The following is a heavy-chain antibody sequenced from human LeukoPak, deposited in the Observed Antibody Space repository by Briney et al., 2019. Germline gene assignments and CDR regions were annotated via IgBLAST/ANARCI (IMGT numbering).Heavy chain of an antibody. CDR2: INHSGST. V-gene: IGHV4-39*07. Sequence: SETLSLTCTVSGGSISSGDYYWSWIRQPPGKGLEWIGEINHSGSTNYNPSLKSRVTISVDTSKNQFSLKLSSVTAADTAVYYCARGGYQLLWWDYFDYWGQGTLVTVSS. CDR3: ARGGYQLLWWDYFDY. J-gene: IGHJ4*02. D-gene: IGHD2-2*01. CDR1: GGSISSGDYY.